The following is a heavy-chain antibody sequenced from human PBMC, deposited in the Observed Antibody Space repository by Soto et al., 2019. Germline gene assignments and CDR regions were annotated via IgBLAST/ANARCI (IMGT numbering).Heavy chain of an antibody. V-gene: IGHV2-5*02. D-gene: IGHD4-17*01. CDR3: ADSPFYGDKLDY. J-gene: IGHJ4*02. CDR2: IYWDDDK. Sequence: GSGPTLVNPTQPLTLTCTFSGFSLSTGGVGVGWIRQPPGKALEWLAVIYWDDDKRYSPSLKSRLTITKDTSKNQVVLTMTNMDPVDTATYYCADSPFYGDKLDYWGQGTLVTVSS. CDR1: GFSLSTGGVG.